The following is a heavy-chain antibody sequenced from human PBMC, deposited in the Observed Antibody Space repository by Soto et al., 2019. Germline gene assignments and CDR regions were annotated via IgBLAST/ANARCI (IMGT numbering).Heavy chain of an antibody. CDR1: GGSFSGYY. V-gene: IGHV4-34*01. D-gene: IGHD6-19*01. Sequence: SETLSLTCAVYGGSFSGYYWSWIRQPPGKGLEWIGEINHSGSTNYNPSLKSRVTISVDTSKNQFSLKLSSVTAADTAVYYCARKRHKQWLTPDNWFDPWGQGTLVTVSP. CDR3: ARKRHKQWLTPDNWFDP. J-gene: IGHJ5*02. CDR2: INHSGST.